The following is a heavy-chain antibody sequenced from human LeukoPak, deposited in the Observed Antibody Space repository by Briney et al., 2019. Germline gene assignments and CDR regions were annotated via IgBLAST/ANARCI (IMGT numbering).Heavy chain of an antibody. V-gene: IGHV3-15*04. J-gene: IGHJ4*02. CDR1: GFTFSNAW. D-gene: IGHD2-2*01. CDR3: TTGYCSSTSCWYYFDY. Sequence: KPGGSLRLSCAASGFTFSNAWMSWVPPTPGKGVEWGGRIESKTDGGTTDYAAHVKSRFTISRDDSKDTLYLQMISLKTEDTAVYYCTTGYCSSTSCWYYFDYWGQGTLVTVSS. CDR2: IESKTDGGTT.